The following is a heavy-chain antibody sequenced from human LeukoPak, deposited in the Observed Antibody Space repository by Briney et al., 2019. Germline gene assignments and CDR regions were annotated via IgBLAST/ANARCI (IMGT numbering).Heavy chain of an antibody. CDR2: INSVGSST. Sequence: GGAMRLSSAASGFTFSSYWMHWVRQAPGKGLLLVSRINSVGSSTSYADSVRGRFTISRDNAKNTLYLQMNSLRAEDTAVYYCARDIMAGPDYWGQGTLVTVSS. CDR3: ARDIMAGPDY. V-gene: IGHV3-74*01. D-gene: IGHD6-19*01. CDR1: GFTFSSYW. J-gene: IGHJ4*02.